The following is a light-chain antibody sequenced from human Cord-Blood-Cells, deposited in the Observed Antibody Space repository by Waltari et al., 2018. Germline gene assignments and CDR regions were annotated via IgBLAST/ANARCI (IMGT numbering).Light chain of an antibody. CDR2: DAS. CDR3: QQRSNWPLT. J-gene: IGKJ4*01. V-gene: IGKV3-11*01. CDR1: QSVSSY. Sequence: EIVLTQSPATLSLSPGERATLSCRASQSVSSYLAWYQQKPGQAPRLLIYDASNRATGIPARFSGSWSGTDFTLTISSLEPEDFAVYHCQQRSNWPLTFGGGTKVEIK.